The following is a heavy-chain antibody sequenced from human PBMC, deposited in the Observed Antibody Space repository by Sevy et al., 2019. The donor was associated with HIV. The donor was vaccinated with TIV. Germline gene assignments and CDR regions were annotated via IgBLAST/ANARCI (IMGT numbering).Heavy chain of an antibody. Sequence: GGSLRLSCAASGFTFSSYAMSWVRQAPGKGLEWVSAISGSGGSTYYADSVKGRFTISRDNSKNTLYLQMNSLRAEDTSVYYCAKDGYCTNGVCYFHYYYYYGMDVWGQGTTVNVSS. J-gene: IGHJ6*02. V-gene: IGHV3-23*01. D-gene: IGHD2-8*01. CDR3: AKDGYCTNGVCYFHYYYYYGMDV. CDR1: GFTFSSYA. CDR2: ISGSGGST.